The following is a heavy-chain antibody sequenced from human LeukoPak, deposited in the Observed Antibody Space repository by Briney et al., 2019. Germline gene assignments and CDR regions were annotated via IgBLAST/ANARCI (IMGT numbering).Heavy chain of an antibody. V-gene: IGHV3-23*01. CDR1: GFTFSGFA. CDR3: AKVHRVTGTTFAY. Sequence: GGSLRLSCAASGFTFSGFAMSWVRRTPGKGLEWVSGISGSGDNTLYADSVKGRFTISRDNSKNTLYLQMNSLRAEDSAVYYCAKVHRVTGTTFAYWGQGTLVTVSS. D-gene: IGHD1-7*01. CDR2: ISGSGDNT. J-gene: IGHJ4*02.